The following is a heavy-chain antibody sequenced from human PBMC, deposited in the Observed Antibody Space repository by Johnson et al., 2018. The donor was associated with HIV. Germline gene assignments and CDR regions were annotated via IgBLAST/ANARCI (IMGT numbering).Heavy chain of an antibody. CDR2: ISYDGSNK. J-gene: IGHJ3*02. CDR1: GFTFSSYA. V-gene: IGHV3-30-3*01. CDR3: AKGNCSGGSCYEEKSPDAFDM. Sequence: QVQLVESGGGVVQPGRSLRLSCAASGFTFSSYAMHWVRQAPGKGLEWVAVISYDGSNKYYADSVKGRFTISRDNSKNTLYLQMNSLRAEDTAVYYCAKGNCSGGSCYEEKSPDAFDMWGQGTMVTVS. D-gene: IGHD2-15*01.